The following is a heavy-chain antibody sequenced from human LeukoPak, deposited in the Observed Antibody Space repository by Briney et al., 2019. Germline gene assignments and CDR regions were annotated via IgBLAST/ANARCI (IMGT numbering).Heavy chain of an antibody. Sequence: GGSLRLSCAASGFTFSSYAMHWVRQAPGKGLEWVAVISYDGSNKYYADSVKGRFTISRDNSKNTLYLQMNSLRAEDTAVYCCAMAPNYYDSSGYYYPYYYGMDVWGQGTTVTVSS. CDR3: AMAPNYYDSSGYYYPYYYGMDV. J-gene: IGHJ6*02. CDR2: ISYDGSNK. D-gene: IGHD3-22*01. V-gene: IGHV3-30-3*01. CDR1: GFTFSSYA.